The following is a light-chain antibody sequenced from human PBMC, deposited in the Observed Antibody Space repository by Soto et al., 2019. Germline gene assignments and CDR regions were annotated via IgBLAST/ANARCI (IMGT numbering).Light chain of an antibody. Sequence: DIQVTQSPSSLSASVGDRVTITCRASQSISNFLNWYQQTPGKAPKLLISTASTLQTGVPSRFSASGSGTDFTLTINSLQPEDFATYYCQQSFNTPVTFGQGTLLEI. CDR2: TAS. CDR1: QSISNF. J-gene: IGKJ5*01. CDR3: QQSFNTPVT. V-gene: IGKV1-39*01.